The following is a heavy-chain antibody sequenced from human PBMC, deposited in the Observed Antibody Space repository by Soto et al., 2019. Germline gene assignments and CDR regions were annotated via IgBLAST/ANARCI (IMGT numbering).Heavy chain of an antibody. CDR3: ARGSWSFYYFDY. V-gene: IGHV4-4*02. CDR1: SGSISSSNW. D-gene: IGHD3-10*01. J-gene: IGHJ4*02. CDR2: IYYSGST. Sequence: SETLSLTCAVSSGSISSSNWWSWVRQPPGKGLEWMGYIYYSGSTNYNPSLKSRITISVDTSNNQFSLNLSSVTAADTAVYYCARGSWSFYYFDYWGQGTLVTVSS.